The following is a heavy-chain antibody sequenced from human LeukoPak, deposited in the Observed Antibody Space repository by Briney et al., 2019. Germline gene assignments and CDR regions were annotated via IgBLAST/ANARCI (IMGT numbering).Heavy chain of an antibody. V-gene: IGHV3-21*01. J-gene: IGHJ4*02. Sequence: GGSLRLSCAASGFTFSSYAMSWVRQAPGKGLEWVSSISSSSSYIYYADSVKGRFTISRDNAKNSLYLQMNSLRAEDTAVYYCARDRVGYFDYWGQGTLVTVSS. CDR1: GFTFSSYA. D-gene: IGHD1-26*01. CDR3: ARDRVGYFDY. CDR2: ISSSSSYI.